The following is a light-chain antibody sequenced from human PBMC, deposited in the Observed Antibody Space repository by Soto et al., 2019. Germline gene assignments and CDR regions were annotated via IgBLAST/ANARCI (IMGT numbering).Light chain of an antibody. V-gene: IGKV1-6*01. Sequence: AIQMTQSPSSLSASVGDRVTMTCRASLDIRDDLSWYQQRPGRATKLLLFAASRLEGGVPSRFSGSYSGRDFTLTISGLQPDDFATYYCLHYYNYPQTFGQGTTVEV. J-gene: IGKJ1*01. CDR1: LDIRDD. CDR2: AAS. CDR3: LHYYNYPQT.